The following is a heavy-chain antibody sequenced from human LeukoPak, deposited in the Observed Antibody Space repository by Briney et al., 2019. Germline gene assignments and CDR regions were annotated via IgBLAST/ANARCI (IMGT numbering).Heavy chain of an antibody. CDR1: GFSFTSYT. D-gene: IGHD2-21*02. J-gene: IGHJ4*02. V-gene: IGHV3-48*01. Sequence: PGGSLRLSCAASGFSFTSYTMDWVRQAPGKGLEWVSYITNTGKTIFYADSVKGRFTISRDNAKSSLFLQMDSLRAEDTAVYYCARQAACSGDCYYRHFDYWGQGALVAASS. CDR2: ITNTGKTI. CDR3: ARQAACSGDCYYRHFDY.